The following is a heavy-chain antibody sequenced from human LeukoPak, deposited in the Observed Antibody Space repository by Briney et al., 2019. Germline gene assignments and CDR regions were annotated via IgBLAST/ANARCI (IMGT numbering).Heavy chain of an antibody. CDR1: GFTFSSYA. Sequence: AGGSLRLSCAASGFTFSSYAMHWVRQAPGKGLEWVAFIRSDGSSQYYADSVRGRFTISRDNSKNTLYLQMSSLRPEDTAVYYCAKDRDLASWGQGTLVTVSS. V-gene: IGHV3-30*02. CDR3: AKDRDLAS. J-gene: IGHJ5*02. CDR2: IRSDGSSQ.